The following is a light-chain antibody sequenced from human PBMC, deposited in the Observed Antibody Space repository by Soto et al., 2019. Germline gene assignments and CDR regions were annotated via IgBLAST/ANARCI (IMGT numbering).Light chain of an antibody. CDR1: ERIYSAY. CDR3: QQYGNPPIT. V-gene: IGKV3-20*01. J-gene: IGKJ5*01. Sequence: EVGLTQSPGTLSLSRGERATLSCRASERIYSAYLGWYQQKPGEAPRLLIYGTSSRATGIPDRFSGSGSGTDFTRTISRLEPEDFAVYYCQQYGNPPITFGQGTRLEMK. CDR2: GTS.